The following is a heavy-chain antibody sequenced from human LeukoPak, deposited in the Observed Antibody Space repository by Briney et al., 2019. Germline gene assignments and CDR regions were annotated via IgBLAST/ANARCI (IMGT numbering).Heavy chain of an antibody. CDR1: GGSISSSSSY. D-gene: IGHD3-10*01. J-gene: IGHJ4*02. V-gene: IGHV4-39*07. Sequence: SETLSLTCSVSGGSISSSSSYWGWIRQPPGKGLEWIGSIYYSGSTYYNPSLKSRVTISVDTSKNQFSLKLSSVSAADTAVFYCARTLDYYGSGIYSFDYWGQGTLVTVSS. CDR3: ARTLDYYGSGIYSFDY. CDR2: IYYSGST.